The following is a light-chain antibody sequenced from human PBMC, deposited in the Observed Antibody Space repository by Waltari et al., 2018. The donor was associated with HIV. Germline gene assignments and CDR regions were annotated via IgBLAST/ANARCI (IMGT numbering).Light chain of an antibody. Sequence: QSALTQPASVSGSPGQSITISCTGTSSDVCDYNYVSWYQQHPGKAPKLIIYDVSNRPSGVSNRFSGSKSGNTASLTISGLQTEDEADYYCSSYTSSSTRVFGTGTKVTVL. CDR3: SSYTSSSTRV. J-gene: IGLJ1*01. V-gene: IGLV2-14*01. CDR1: SSDVCDYNY. CDR2: DVS.